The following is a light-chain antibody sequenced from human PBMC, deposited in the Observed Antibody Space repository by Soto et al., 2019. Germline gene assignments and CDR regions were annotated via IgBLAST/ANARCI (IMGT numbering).Light chain of an antibody. Sequence: QSALTQPASVSGSPGQSITISCTGTSSDVGGYNYVSWYQQHPGKAPKLMIYDVSNRPSGVSNRFSGSKSGNTASLTISGLQAEDDADYYCSSYTSSSTPYVFGTGTKLTFL. CDR2: DVS. CDR3: SSYTSSSTPYV. V-gene: IGLV2-14*01. J-gene: IGLJ1*01. CDR1: SSDVGGYNY.